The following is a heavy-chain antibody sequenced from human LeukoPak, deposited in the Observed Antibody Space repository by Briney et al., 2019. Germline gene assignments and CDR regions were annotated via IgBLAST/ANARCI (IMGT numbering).Heavy chain of an antibody. V-gene: IGHV1-18*01. CDR2: ISPYNGNT. J-gene: IGHJ4*02. CDR3: ARNQGGIYDFWSGYHFDN. CDR1: GYTFSIYG. D-gene: IGHD3-3*01. Sequence: GASVKVSCKASGYTFSIYGISWVRQAPGQGLEWMGWISPYNGNTNYAQKLQGRVTMTTDTSTSTAYMELRSLRSDDTAVYYCARNQGGIYDFWSGYHFDNWGQGTLVTVSS.